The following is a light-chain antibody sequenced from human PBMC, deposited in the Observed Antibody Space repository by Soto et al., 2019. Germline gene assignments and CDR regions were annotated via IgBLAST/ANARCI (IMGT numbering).Light chain of an antibody. V-gene: IGKV1-39*01. CDR1: QSISIY. J-gene: IGKJ1*01. CDR2: AAS. Sequence: DIQMTQSPSSLSASVGDRVTITCRAGQSISIYLNWYQQKPGKAPKPLIYAASSSQSGVPSRFSGSGSGTDFTLTISSLQAEDFATYYCQQSYSTPWTFGQGTNVEIK. CDR3: QQSYSTPWT.